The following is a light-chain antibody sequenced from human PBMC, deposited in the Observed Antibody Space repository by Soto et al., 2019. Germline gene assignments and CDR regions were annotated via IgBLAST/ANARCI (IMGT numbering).Light chain of an antibody. V-gene: IGLV2-23*02. CDR2: EVS. Sequence: QSVLTQPASVSGSPGQSITISRTGTSSDVGSYNLVSWYQHHPGKAPKLMIYEVSKRPSGASNRFSGSKSGNTASLTISGLQAEDEADYYCCSNAGSSSYVFGTGTKVTVL. CDR3: CSNAGSSSYV. J-gene: IGLJ1*01. CDR1: SSDVGSYNL.